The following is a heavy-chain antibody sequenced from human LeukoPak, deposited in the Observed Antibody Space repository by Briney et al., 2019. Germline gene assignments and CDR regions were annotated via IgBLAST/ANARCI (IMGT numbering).Heavy chain of an antibody. J-gene: IGHJ4*02. CDR1: GFTFSSYW. V-gene: IGHV3-74*01. D-gene: IGHD6-19*01. CDR3: AHFGRGWLHFDY. CDR2: INSDGSST. Sequence: GGSLRLSCAASGFTFSSYWMHWVRQAPGKGLVWVSRINSDGSSTSYADSVKGRFTISRDNSKNTLYLQMNSLRAEDTAVYYFAHFGRGWLHFDYWGQGTLVTVSS.